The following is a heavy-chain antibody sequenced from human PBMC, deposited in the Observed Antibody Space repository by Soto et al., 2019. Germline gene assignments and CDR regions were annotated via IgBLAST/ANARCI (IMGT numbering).Heavy chain of an antibody. V-gene: IGHV3-30-3*01. J-gene: IGHJ6*02. CDR1: GFTFSSYA. CDR2: ISYDGSNK. Sequence: QVQLVESGGGVVQPGRSLRLSCAASGFTFSSYAMHWVRQAPGKGLEWVAVISYDGSNKYYADSVKGRFTISRDNSKNTLYLQMNSLRAEDTAVYYCARVLLASRRVAATPYYGMDVWGQGTTVTVSS. CDR3: ARVLLASRRVAATPYYGMDV. D-gene: IGHD2-15*01.